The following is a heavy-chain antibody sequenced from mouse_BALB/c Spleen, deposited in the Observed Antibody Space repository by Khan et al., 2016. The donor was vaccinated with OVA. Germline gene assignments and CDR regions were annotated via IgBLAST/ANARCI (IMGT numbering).Heavy chain of an antibody. Sequence: VQLQESGPGLVAPSQTLSITCTVSGFSLSNYGVHWVRQPPGKGLEWLGVIWAGGSTNHNSALMSRLSISKDDSKSQVFLKMNSLQIDDTAMYYCARAFYNGAWFAYWGQGTMVTVSA. CDR2: IWAGGST. J-gene: IGHJ3*01. CDR3: ARAFYNGAWFAY. V-gene: IGHV2-9*02. D-gene: IGHD1-3*01. CDR1: GFSLSNYG.